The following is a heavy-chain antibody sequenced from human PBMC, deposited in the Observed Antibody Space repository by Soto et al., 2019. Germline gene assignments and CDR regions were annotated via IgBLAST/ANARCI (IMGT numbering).Heavy chain of an antibody. CDR3: VRDGTKTLRDWFDP. CDR1: GASISGFY. J-gene: IGHJ5*02. V-gene: IGHV4-4*07. D-gene: IGHD1-1*01. Sequence: SETLSLTCTVSGASISGFYWSWIRKSAGKGLEWIGRIYVTGTTDYNPSLKSRGMMSVDTSKKQFSLKLRSVTAADTAVYYCVRDGTKTLRDWFDPWGQGISVTVSS. CDR2: IYVTGTT.